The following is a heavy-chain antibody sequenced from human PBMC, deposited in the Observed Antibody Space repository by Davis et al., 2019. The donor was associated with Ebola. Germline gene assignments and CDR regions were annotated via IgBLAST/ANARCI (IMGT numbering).Heavy chain of an antibody. CDR3: ARGQHDFWSGPPGS. D-gene: IGHD3-3*01. Sequence: PGGSLRLSCAASGFPFSNYAMHWVRQAPGRGLEWVGLVSSDGSYQYYADPVKGRFSISRDNSKNTLFLQMNSLRAEDTAVYYCARGQHDFWSGPPGSWGQGTLVTVSS. CDR2: VSSDGSYQ. J-gene: IGHJ5*02. CDR1: GFPFSNYA. V-gene: IGHV3-30-3*01.